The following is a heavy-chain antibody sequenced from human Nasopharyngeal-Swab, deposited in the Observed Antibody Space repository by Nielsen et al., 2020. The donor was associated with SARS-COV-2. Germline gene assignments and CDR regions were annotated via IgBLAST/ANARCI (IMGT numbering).Heavy chain of an antibody. Sequence: ASVKVSCQASGYTFSNYVMNWVRQTPGQGLEWMGWIDTNTGNPTYAPGFTGRFVFSLDTSVRTAYLQISSLKAEDTAVYYCARGIPAAENWFDPWGQGTLVTVSS. J-gene: IGHJ5*02. D-gene: IGHD2-2*01. CDR2: IDTNTGNP. CDR1: GYTFSNYV. CDR3: ARGIPAAENWFDP. V-gene: IGHV7-4-1*02.